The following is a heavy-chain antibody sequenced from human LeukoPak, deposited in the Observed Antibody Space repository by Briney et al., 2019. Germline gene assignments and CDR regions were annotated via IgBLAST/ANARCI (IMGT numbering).Heavy chain of an antibody. Sequence: PGGSLRLSCAASGFTFSSYGMHWVRQAPGKGLEWVAFIRYDGSNKYYADSVKGRFTISRDNSKNTLYLQMNSLRAEDTAVYYCAKDLYDLWSGYSFDPWGQGTLVTVSS. CDR1: GFTFSSYG. J-gene: IGHJ5*02. CDR3: AKDLYDLWSGYSFDP. CDR2: IRYDGSNK. V-gene: IGHV3-30*02. D-gene: IGHD3-3*01.